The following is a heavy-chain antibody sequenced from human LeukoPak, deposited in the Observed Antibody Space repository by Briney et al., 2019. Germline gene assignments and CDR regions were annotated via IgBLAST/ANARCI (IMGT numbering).Heavy chain of an antibody. CDR1: GFTFSNYW. V-gene: IGHV3-7*01. CDR3: ASDSDDYGDY. Sequence: PGGSLRLSCAASGFTFSNYWMSWVRQAPGKGLEWVANIKHNGSEKYYVDSVKGRFTISRDNAKNSLYLQMNNLRAEDTAVYYCASDSDDYGDYRGQGTLVTVSS. J-gene: IGHJ4*02. CDR2: IKHNGSEK. D-gene: IGHD6-25*01.